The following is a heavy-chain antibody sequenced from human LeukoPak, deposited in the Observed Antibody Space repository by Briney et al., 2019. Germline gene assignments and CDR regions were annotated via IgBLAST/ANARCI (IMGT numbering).Heavy chain of an antibody. CDR2: IYYSGST. D-gene: IGHD6-19*01. J-gene: IGHJ5*02. V-gene: IGHV4-39*01. Sequence: SETLSLTCTVSGGSISSSSYYWGWIRQPPGKGLEWIGSIYYSGSTYYNPSLKSRVPISVDTSKNQFSLKLSSVTAADTAVYYCARHAGYSSGWVSSWGQGTLVTVSS. CDR1: GGSISSSSYY. CDR3: ARHAGYSSGWVSS.